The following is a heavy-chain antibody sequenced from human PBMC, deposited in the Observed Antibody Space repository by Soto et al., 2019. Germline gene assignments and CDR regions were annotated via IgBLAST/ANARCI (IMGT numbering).Heavy chain of an antibody. CDR1: GYTFTSYG. Sequence: GASVKVSCKASGYTFTSYGISWVRQAPGQGLEWMGWISAYNGNTNYAQKLQGRVTMTTDTSTSTAYMELRSLRSDDTAVYYCAREPRGGGEERAFDIWGQGTRVTVSS. D-gene: IGHD4-17*01. CDR3: AREPRGGGEERAFDI. J-gene: IGHJ3*02. CDR2: ISAYNGNT. V-gene: IGHV1-18*01.